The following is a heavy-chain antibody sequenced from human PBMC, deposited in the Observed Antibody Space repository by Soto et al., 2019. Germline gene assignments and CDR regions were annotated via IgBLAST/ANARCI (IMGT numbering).Heavy chain of an antibody. V-gene: IGHV1-8*01. CDR2: MNPNSGNT. Sequence: QVQLVQSGAEVKKPGASVKVSCKASGYTFTSYDINWVRQATGQGLEWMGWMNPNSGNTGYAQKFQGRVTMTRNSSRSPAYMERSSLRSEDTAVYSCAQEPNTGPIDYWGQGTLVTVSS. J-gene: IGHJ4*02. CDR1: GYTFTSYD. D-gene: IGHD1-1*01. CDR3: AQEPNTGPIDY.